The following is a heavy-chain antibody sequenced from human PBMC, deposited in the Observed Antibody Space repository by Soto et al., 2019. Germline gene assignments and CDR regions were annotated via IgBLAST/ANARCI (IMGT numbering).Heavy chain of an antibody. CDR3: AKLGFVLMELYYFHQ. CDR2: ISGNSGKT. D-gene: IGHD2-8*01. V-gene: IGHV3-23*01. Sequence: EVQLLESGGGFVQPGGSLRLSCTASGFTFSSYAMSWVRQAPGKELEWVSTISGNSGKTNYAESVKGRFSISRANSKNTVHLQLDSLRAESTAVYFCAKLGFVLMELYYFHQWGHGTLVTVSS. J-gene: IGHJ4*01. CDR1: GFTFSSYA.